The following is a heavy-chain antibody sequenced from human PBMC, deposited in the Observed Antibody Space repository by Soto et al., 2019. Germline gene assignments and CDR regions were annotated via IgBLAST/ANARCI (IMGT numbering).Heavy chain of an antibody. CDR1: GYSFTSYW. J-gene: IGHJ6*02. D-gene: IGHD6-13*01. CDR3: ARQIAAAGTEKVHYYYYGMDV. Sequence: PGESLKISCKGSGYSFTSYWISWVRQMPGKGLEWMGRIDPSDSYTNYSPSFQGHVTISADKSISTAYLQWSSLKASDTAMYYCARQIAAAGTEKVHYYYYGMDVWGQGTTVTVSS. CDR2: IDPSDSYT. V-gene: IGHV5-10-1*01.